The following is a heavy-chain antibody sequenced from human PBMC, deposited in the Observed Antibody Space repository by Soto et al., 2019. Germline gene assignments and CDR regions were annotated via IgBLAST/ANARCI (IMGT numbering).Heavy chain of an antibody. CDR1: GGFITSDSYY. CDR3: ARHLSESGYDLNY. D-gene: IGHD5-12*01. J-gene: IGHJ4*02. Sequence: PSETLSLTCTVSGGFITSDSYYWAWIRPPPGKGLEWIGRIYFSGSTYYNAALKSRLGISIDMSKNQFSLNLSSVTAADTAVYYCARHLSESGYDLNYWGQGTPVTVSS. CDR2: IYFSGST. V-gene: IGHV4-39*01.